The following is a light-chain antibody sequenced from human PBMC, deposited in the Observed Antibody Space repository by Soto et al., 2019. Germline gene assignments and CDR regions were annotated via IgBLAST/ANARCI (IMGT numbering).Light chain of an antibody. CDR3: QQYGSPPPYT. CDR2: DAS. Sequence: DNVLTKSPVTLHLSPGDRATLSCRASQSVTSNKLAWFQQKPGQAPSLLIRDASSRATGIPDRFSGSGSATDFTLTISRLEPEDFEVYYCQQYGSPPPYTFGQGTKLEIK. J-gene: IGKJ2*01. V-gene: IGKV3-20*01. CDR1: QSVTSNK.